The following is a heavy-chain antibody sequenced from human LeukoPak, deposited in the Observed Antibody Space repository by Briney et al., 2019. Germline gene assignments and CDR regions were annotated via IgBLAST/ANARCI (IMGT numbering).Heavy chain of an antibody. V-gene: IGHV3-48*01. CDR2: ISSSSSTI. Sequence: GGSLRLSCAASGFTFSSYSMNWVRQAPGKGLEWVSYISSSSSTIYYADSVKGRFTISRDNAKNSLYLQMNSLRAEDTAVYYCAKRAGIKLNLYYFDYWGQGTLVTVSS. CDR1: GFTFSSYS. CDR3: AKRAGIKLNLYYFDY. J-gene: IGHJ4*02. D-gene: IGHD1-14*01.